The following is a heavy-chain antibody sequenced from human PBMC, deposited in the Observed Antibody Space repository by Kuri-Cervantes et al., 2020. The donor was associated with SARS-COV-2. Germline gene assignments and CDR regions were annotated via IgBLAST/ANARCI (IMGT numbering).Heavy chain of an antibody. D-gene: IGHD2-2*02. Sequence: GSLRLSCAASGFTFSSYAMHWVRQAPGKGLEYVSAISSNGGSTYYANSVKGRFTISRDNSKNTLYLQMGSLRAEDMAVYYCARVGCSSTSCYTGDYYYGMDVWGQGTTVTVSS. CDR3: ARVGCSSTSCYTGDYYYGMDV. CDR1: GFTFSSYA. CDR2: ISSNGGST. V-gene: IGHV3-64*01. J-gene: IGHJ6*02.